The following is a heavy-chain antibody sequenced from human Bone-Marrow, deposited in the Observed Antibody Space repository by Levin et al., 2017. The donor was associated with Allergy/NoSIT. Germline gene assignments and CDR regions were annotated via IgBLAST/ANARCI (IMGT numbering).Heavy chain of an antibody. CDR1: GGTFSSYA. J-gene: IGHJ6*02. D-gene: IGHD2-15*01. CDR3: ARDGAVVAATILSRYYYGMDV. CDR2: IIPIFGTA. V-gene: IGHV1-69*13. Sequence: ASVKVSCKASGGTFSSYAISWVRQAPGQGLEWMGGIIPIFGTANYAQKFQGRVTITADESTSTAYMELSSLRSEDTAVYYCARDGAVVAATILSRYYYGMDVWGQGTTVTVSS.